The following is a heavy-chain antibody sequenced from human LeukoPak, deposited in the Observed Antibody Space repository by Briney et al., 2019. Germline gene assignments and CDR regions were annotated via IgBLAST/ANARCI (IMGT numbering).Heavy chain of an antibody. D-gene: IGHD3-10*01. CDR2: INPNTGDT. V-gene: IGHV1-2*02. CDR1: GYTFTGYY. CDR3: ARSRRVGNGEYPDY. Sequence: ASVKVSCKASGYTFTGYYMHWVRKTPGQGLEWMGWINPNTGDTNYGRKFQGRVTMTRDTSINTAYMELRSLRSDDTAVYYCARSRRVGNGEYPDYWGLGTLVTVSS. J-gene: IGHJ4*02.